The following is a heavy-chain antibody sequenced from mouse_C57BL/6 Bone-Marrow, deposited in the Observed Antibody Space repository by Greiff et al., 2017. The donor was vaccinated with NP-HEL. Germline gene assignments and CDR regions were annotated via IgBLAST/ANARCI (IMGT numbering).Heavy chain of an antibody. CDR1: GYTFTSYW. V-gene: IGHV1-64*01. Sequence: QVQLKQPGAELVKPGASVKLSCKASGYTFTSYWMHWVKQRPGQGLEWIGMIHPNSGSTNYNEKFKSKATLTVDKSSSTAYMQLSSLTSEDSAVYYCARSFITTVVYWYFDVWGTGTTVTVSS. J-gene: IGHJ1*03. CDR2: IHPNSGST. CDR3: ARSFITTVVYWYFDV. D-gene: IGHD1-1*01.